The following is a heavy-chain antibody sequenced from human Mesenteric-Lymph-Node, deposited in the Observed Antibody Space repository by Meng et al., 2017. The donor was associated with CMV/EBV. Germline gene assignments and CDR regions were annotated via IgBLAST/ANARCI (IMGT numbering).Heavy chain of an antibody. CDR3: ARHQRWLKSEGGFNY. D-gene: IGHD4-23*01. CDR2: INHRGST. Sequence: QGQQRPWGGGLLKASEPLAVTCAGYGGSFSGYYWSWIRQPPGKGLEWIGEINHRGSTNYNPSLKSRVTISVDTSKNQFSLKLSSVTAADTAVYYCARHQRWLKSEGGFNYWGQGTLVTVSS. J-gene: IGHJ4*02. CDR1: GGSFSGYY. V-gene: IGHV4-34*01.